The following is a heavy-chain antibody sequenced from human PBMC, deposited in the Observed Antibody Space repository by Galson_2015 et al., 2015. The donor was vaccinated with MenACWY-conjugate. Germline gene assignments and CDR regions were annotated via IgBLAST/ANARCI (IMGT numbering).Heavy chain of an antibody. CDR3: ARGPPVKYVSGGYYYFDY. V-gene: IGHV4-34*01. CDR1: SGSFSAYY. D-gene: IGHD3-22*01. Sequence: SETLSLTCAVYSGSFSAYYWAWIRQPPGEGLEWIGEIDHRGRTNYNPSLKGRVTISVDTSKGQFSLKLNSVTAADTAVYFCARGPPVKYVSGGYYYFDYWGQGTLVTVSS. CDR2: IDHRGRT. J-gene: IGHJ4*02.